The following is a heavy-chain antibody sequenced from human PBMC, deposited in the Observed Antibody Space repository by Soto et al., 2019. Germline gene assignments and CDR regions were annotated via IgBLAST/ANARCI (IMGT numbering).Heavy chain of an antibody. V-gene: IGHV4-4*02. CDR2: IYHSGST. Sequence: SETLSLTCAVSSGSISSSNWWSWVRQPPGKGLEWIGEIYHSGSTNYNPSLKSRVTISVDKSENQFSLKLSSVTAADTAVYYCARGYNYDYIWGSYRRPDYFDYWGQGTLVTVSS. D-gene: IGHD3-16*02. CDR1: SGSISSSNW. J-gene: IGHJ4*02. CDR3: ARGYNYDYIWGSYRRPDYFDY.